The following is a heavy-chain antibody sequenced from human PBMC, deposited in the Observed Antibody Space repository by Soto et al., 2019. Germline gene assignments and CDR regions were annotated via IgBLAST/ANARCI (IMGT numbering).Heavy chain of an antibody. J-gene: IGHJ6*02. CDR2: ISAYNGNT. CDR1: GYTFTSYG. Sequence: QVQLVQSGAEVKKPGASVKVSCKASGYTFTSYGISWVRQAPGQGLEWMGWISAYNGNTNYAQKLQGRVTMTTDTSTSTAYMELRSLRSDDTAVYYCAREAAYCGGDCYPDDPYYYYGMDVWGQGTTVTVSS. D-gene: IGHD2-21*02. V-gene: IGHV1-18*01. CDR3: AREAAYCGGDCYPDDPYYYYGMDV.